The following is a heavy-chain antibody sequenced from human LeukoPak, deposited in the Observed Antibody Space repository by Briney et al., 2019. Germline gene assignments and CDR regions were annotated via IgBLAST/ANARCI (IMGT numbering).Heavy chain of an antibody. CDR3: ARPSDGWFGEQFGGMDV. D-gene: IGHD3-10*01. CDR2: MNPNSGNT. V-gene: IGHV1-8*01. J-gene: IGHJ6*02. Sequence: ASVKVSCKASGYTFTGHDINWVRQATGQGLEWMGWMNPNSGNTGYAQKFQGRVTMTRNTSISTAYMELSSLRSEDTAVYYCARPSDGWFGEQFGGMDVWGQGTTVTVSS. CDR1: GYTFTGHD.